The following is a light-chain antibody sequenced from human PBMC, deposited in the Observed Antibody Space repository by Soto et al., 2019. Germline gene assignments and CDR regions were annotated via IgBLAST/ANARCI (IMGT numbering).Light chain of an antibody. CDR3: SSLTSSSTLYV. V-gene: IGLV2-14*01. CDR1: SSDIGAYNY. J-gene: IGLJ1*01. CDR2: EVS. Sequence: QSALTQPASVSGSPGQSITISCAGTSSDIGAYNYVSWYQQHPGKAPKVMISEVSNRPSGVSNRLSGSKSGNTASLTISGLQAEDEADYYCSSLTSSSTLYVFGSGTKVTVL.